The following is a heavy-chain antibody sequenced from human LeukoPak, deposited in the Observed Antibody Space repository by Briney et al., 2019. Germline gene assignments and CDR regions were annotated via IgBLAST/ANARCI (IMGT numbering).Heavy chain of an antibody. V-gene: IGHV1-69*13. D-gene: IGHD4-17*01. Sequence: GASVKVSCKASGGTFISYAISWVRQAPGQGLEWMGGIIPIFGTANYAQKFQGRVTITADESTSTAYMELSSLRSEDTAVYYCAREGFLGRGGHYGDERGGFDYWGQGTLVTVSS. CDR3: AREGFLGRGGHYGDERGGFDY. J-gene: IGHJ4*02. CDR2: IIPIFGTA. CDR1: GGTFISYA.